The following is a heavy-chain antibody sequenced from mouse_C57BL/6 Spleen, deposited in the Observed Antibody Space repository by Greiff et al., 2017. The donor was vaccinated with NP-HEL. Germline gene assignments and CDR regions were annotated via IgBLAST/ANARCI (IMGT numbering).Heavy chain of an antibody. D-gene: IGHD2-3*01. CDR2: ISDGGSYT. Sequence: DVLLVESGGGLVKPGGSLKLSCAASGFTFSSYAMSWVRQTPEKRLEWVATISDGGSYTYYPDNVKGRFTISRDNAKNNLYLQMSHLTSEDTAMYYCARDGNDGYYNYAMDYGGQGTSVTVSS. J-gene: IGHJ4*01. CDR1: GFTFSSYA. V-gene: IGHV5-4*01. CDR3: ARDGNDGYYNYAMDY.